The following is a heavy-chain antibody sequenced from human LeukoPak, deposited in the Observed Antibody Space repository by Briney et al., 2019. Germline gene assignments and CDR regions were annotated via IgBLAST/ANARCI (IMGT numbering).Heavy chain of an antibody. CDR1: GFTFSSYA. CDR2: ISYDGSNK. CDR3: ARGAQRHAFDI. V-gene: IGHV3-30-3*01. D-gene: IGHD5-24*01. J-gene: IGHJ3*02. Sequence: GGSLRLSCAASGFTFSSYAVHWVRQAPGKGLEWEAVISYDGSNKYYADSVKGRFTISRDNSKNTLYLQMNSLRAEDTAVYYCARGAQRHAFDIWGQGTMVTVSS.